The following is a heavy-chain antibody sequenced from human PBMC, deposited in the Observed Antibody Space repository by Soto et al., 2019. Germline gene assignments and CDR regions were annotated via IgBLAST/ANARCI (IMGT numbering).Heavy chain of an antibody. CDR2: INWNSGSI. CDR1: GFTFDDYA. Sequence: VQLVESGGGLVQPGRSLRLSCAASGFTFDDYAMHWVRQAPGKGLEWVSGINWNSGSIGYADSVKGRFTISRDNAKNSLYLQMNSLRAEDTALYYCAKDTGYSSSSFDYWGQGTLVTVSS. D-gene: IGHD6-13*01. J-gene: IGHJ4*02. CDR3: AKDTGYSSSSFDY. V-gene: IGHV3-9*01.